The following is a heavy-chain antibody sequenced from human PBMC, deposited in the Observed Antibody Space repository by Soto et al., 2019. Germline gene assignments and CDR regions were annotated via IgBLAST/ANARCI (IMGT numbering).Heavy chain of an antibody. CDR2: ISESGTNT. V-gene: IGHV3-23*01. CDR1: AFSFSRYP. J-gene: IGHJ4*02. Sequence: SLRLSCLPSAFSFSRYPMTCVRQAPGKGLEWVSVISESGTNTYYEESVKGRYTISRDSSQNTQYLQMNSLRAEDTAVYYCAKEKPTTTCFDSWGQGTLVTVSS. CDR3: AKEKPTTTCFDS. D-gene: IGHD1-1*01.